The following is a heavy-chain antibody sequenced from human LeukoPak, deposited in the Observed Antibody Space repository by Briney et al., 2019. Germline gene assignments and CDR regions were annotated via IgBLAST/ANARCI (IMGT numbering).Heavy chain of an antibody. CDR3: ARGLTITMVRGVIRGRYGYYFDY. D-gene: IGHD3-10*01. V-gene: IGHV3-33*08. CDR2: IWYDGSNK. J-gene: IGHJ4*02. CDR1: GFTFSSYA. Sequence: GGSLRLSCAASGFTFSSYAMHWVRQAPGKGLEWVAVIWYDGSNKYYADSVKGRFTISRDNSKNTLYLQMNSLRAEDTAVYYCARGLTITMVRGVIRGRYGYYFDYWGQGTLVTVSS.